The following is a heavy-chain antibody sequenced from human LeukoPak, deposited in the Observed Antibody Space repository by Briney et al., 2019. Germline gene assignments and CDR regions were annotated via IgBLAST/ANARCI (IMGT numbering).Heavy chain of an antibody. J-gene: IGHJ4*02. CDR2: IIPSFGTA. D-gene: IGHD3-10*01. CDR3: AREKYYGSGGIDY. Sequence: SVKVSCKASGGTFSSYAISWVRQAPGQGLEWMGRIIPSFGTANYAQKFQGRVTITTDESTSTAYMELSSLRSEDTAVYYCAREKYYGSGGIDYWGQGTMVTVSS. CDR1: GGTFSSYA. V-gene: IGHV1-69*05.